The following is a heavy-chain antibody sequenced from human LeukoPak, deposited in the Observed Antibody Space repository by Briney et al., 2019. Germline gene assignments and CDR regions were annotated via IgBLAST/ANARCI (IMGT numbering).Heavy chain of an antibody. CDR1: GYTFTGYY. D-gene: IGHD3-22*01. CDR3: ARGRTPNLLYDSSGYYGGY. CDR2: INPNSGGT. Sequence: GASVKDSCKASGYTFTGYYMHWVRQAPGQGLEWMGWINPNSGGTNYAQKFQGRVTMTRDTSISTAYMELSRLRSDDTAVYYCARGRTPNLLYDSSGYYGGYWGQGTLVTGSS. V-gene: IGHV1-2*02. J-gene: IGHJ4*02.